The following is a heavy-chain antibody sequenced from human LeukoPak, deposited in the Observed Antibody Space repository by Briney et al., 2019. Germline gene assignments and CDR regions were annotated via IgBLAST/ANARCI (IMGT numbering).Heavy chain of an antibody. J-gene: IGHJ4*02. CDR3: ARGYGGNGYFDY. Sequence: PGGSLRLSCAASGFTFSSYEMNWVRQAPGKGLEWVSYISSSGSTIYYADSVKGRFTISRDNAENSLYLQMNSLRAEDTAVYYCARGYGGNGYFDYWGQGTLVIVSS. V-gene: IGHV3-48*03. CDR2: ISSSGSTI. D-gene: IGHD4-23*01. CDR1: GFTFSSYE.